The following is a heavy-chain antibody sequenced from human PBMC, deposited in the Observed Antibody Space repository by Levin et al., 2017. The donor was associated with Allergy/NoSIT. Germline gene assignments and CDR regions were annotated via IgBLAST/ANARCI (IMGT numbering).Heavy chain of an antibody. Sequence: GESLKISCAASGFTFSSYSMNWVRQAPGKGLEWVSSISSSSSYIYYADSVKGRFTISRDNAKNSLYLQMNSLRAEDTAVYYCATRAYSYGQIDYWGQGTLVTVSS. J-gene: IGHJ4*02. CDR2: ISSSSSYI. CDR3: ATRAYSYGQIDY. CDR1: GFTFSSYS. D-gene: IGHD5-18*01. V-gene: IGHV3-21*01.